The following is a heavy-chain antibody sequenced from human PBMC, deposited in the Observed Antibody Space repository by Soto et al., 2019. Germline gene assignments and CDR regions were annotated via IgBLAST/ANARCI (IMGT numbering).Heavy chain of an antibody. V-gene: IGHV1-3*01. D-gene: IGHD2-21*02. CDR1: VYTFTSYA. CDR2: INGGNGNT. Sequence: ASVKVSCKASVYTFTSYAMHWVRQAPGQRLEWMGWINGGNGNTKYSQKFQGRVTITRDTSASTAYMELSSLRSEDTAVYYCARSFVVVTDFDYWGQGTLVTVSS. CDR3: ARSFVVVTDFDY. J-gene: IGHJ4*02.